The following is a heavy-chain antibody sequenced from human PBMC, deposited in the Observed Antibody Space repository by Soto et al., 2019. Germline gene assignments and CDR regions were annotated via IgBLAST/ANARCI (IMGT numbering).Heavy chain of an antibody. Sequence: GGSLRLSCAASGFTFTNYAMSWVRQAPGRGLEWVSVVSGSGGSTYYADSVKGRFTISRDNSKNTLYLQMNSLRAEDTAVYYCAKDNCGYSGYDPSYYYYYMDVWGKGTTVTVSS. CDR3: AKDNCGYSGYDPSYYYYYMDV. CDR1: GFTFTNYA. J-gene: IGHJ6*03. CDR2: VSGSGGST. V-gene: IGHV3-23*01. D-gene: IGHD5-12*01.